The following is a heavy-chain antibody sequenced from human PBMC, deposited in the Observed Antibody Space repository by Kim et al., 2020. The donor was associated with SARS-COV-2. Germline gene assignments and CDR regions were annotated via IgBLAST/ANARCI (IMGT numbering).Heavy chain of an antibody. CDR3: ARGGLVVPADPIDY. D-gene: IGHD2-2*01. J-gene: IGHJ4*02. V-gene: IGHV1-18*01. Sequence: ALKLQGRVTMTTNTSTSTAYMELRSLRSDDTAVYYCARGGLVVPADPIDYWGQGTLVTVSS.